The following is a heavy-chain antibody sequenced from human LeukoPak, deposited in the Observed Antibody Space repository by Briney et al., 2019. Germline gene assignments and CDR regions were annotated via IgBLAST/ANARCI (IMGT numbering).Heavy chain of an antibody. D-gene: IGHD1-26*01. J-gene: IGHJ3*02. Sequence: ASVKVSCKASGYTFTSYGISWVRQAPGQGLEWMGWISAYNGNTNYAQKLQGRVTMTTDTSTSTAYMELRSLRSDDTAVYYCARDLVVATTGRAFDIWGQGTMVTVSS. CDR3: ARDLVVATTGRAFDI. CDR1: GYTFTSYG. CDR2: ISAYNGNT. V-gene: IGHV1-18*01.